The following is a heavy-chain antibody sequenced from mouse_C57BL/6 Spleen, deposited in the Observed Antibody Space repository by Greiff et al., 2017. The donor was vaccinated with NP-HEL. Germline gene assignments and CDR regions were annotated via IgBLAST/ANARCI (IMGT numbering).Heavy chain of an antibody. CDR2: IHPNSGST. CDR3: ARSGLGLWFAY. CDR1: GYTFTSYW. Sequence: VQLQQPGAELVKPGASVKLSCKASGYTFTSYWMHWVKQRPGQGLEWIGMIHPNSGSTNYNEKFKSKATLTVDKSSSTAYMQLSSLTSEDSAVYYCARSGLGLWFAYWGQGTLVTVSA. J-gene: IGHJ3*01. V-gene: IGHV1-64*01. D-gene: IGHD4-1*01.